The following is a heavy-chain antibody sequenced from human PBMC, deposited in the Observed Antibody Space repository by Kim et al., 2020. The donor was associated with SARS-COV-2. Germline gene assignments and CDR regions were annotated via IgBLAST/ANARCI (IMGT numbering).Heavy chain of an antibody. D-gene: IGHD6-25*01. J-gene: IGHJ4*02. V-gene: IGHV3-74*01. CDR2: ISPDGSTT. CDR1: GFTLTTYG. CDR3: TTGMSSAAFDF. Sequence: GGSLRLSCAASGFTLTTYGMNWVRQAPGKGLEWVSSISPDGSTTYYADSVKGRFTISRDNAKNTLYLQMNSLRAEDTAVYYCTTGMSSAAFDFWGQGTPVTVSS.